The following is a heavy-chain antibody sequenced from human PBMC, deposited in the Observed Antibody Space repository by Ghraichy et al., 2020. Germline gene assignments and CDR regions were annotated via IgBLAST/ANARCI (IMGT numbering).Heavy chain of an antibody. CDR1: GLTVSSNS. CDR2: INSGGNT. V-gene: IGHV3-53*01. D-gene: IGHD3-10*01. CDR3: ARNTGRRDGMDV. Sequence: GGSLRLSCAASGLTVSSNSMTWVRQAPGKGLEWVSFINSGGNTYYADSVKGRYTISRDNSENTLYLQMNSLRAEDMAVYYCARNTGRRDGMDVWGQGTTVSVSS. J-gene: IGHJ6*02.